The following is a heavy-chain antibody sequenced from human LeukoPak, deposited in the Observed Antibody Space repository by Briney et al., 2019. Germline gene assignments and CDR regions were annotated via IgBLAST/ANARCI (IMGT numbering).Heavy chain of an antibody. CDR3: AREDYISSWYPHYYMDV. Sequence: PGGSLRLSCAASGFTFSSYSMNWVRQAPGKGLEWVSSISRSSTYIYYGDSVKGRFTISRDNAKNSLYLQMNSLRAEDTAVYYCAREDYISSWYPHYYMDVWGKGTTVTISS. CDR1: GFTFSSYS. D-gene: IGHD6-13*01. V-gene: IGHV3-21*01. CDR2: ISRSSTYI. J-gene: IGHJ6*03.